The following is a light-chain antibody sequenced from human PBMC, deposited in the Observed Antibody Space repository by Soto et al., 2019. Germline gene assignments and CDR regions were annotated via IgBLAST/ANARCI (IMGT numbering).Light chain of an antibody. Sequence: QSALTQPPSASGAPGQRVTISCSGSSSNIGSNTVNWYQQLPGTAPKLLIYANTNRPSGVPDRFSGSKSGTSASLAITGLQAEDEADYYCQSYDSSLSGYVFGTGTKVTVL. CDR2: ANT. J-gene: IGLJ1*01. CDR1: SSNIGSNT. CDR3: QSYDSSLSGYV. V-gene: IGLV1-40*01.